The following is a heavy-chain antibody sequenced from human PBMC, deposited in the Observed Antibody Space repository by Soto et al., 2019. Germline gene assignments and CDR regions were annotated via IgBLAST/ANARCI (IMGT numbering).Heavy chain of an antibody. D-gene: IGHD3-16*01. V-gene: IGHV1-46*01. J-gene: IGHJ4*02. CDR1: AYSFRDYY. Sequence: GASVNVSCKTSAYSFRDYYMHWVRQAPGQGLEWMGTINPYDGGTNYAQKVQGRVIMTRDTSTKTVYMELTSLRSEDTAVYYCAREVPGGYYFDSWGRGTLVTVSS. CDR2: INPYDGGT. CDR3: AREVPGGYYFDS.